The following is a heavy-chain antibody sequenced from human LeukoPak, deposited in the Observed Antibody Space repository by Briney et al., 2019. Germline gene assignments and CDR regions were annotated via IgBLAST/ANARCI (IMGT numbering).Heavy chain of an antibody. CDR3: AKDDRWLQFCC. V-gene: IGHV3-23*01. CDR2: IIPSGHTT. J-gene: IGHJ4*02. Sequence: GGSLRLSCAASGFTFSSYGMSWVRQAPGKGLEWVSGIIPSGHTTYYADSVRGRFTISRDNSRNTLYLQMNSLRAEDTAVYYCAKDDRWLQFCCWGQGTLVTVSA. CDR1: GFTFSSYG. D-gene: IGHD5-24*01.